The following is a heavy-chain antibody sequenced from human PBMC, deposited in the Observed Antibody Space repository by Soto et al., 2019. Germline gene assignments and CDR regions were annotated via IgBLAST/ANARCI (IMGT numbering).Heavy chain of an antibody. D-gene: IGHD2-15*01. CDR2: ISTYNGNT. J-gene: IGHJ5*02. Sequence: QVPLVQSGAEVKKPGASVKVSCKPSGYTFTSYGISWVRQAPGQGLEWMGWISTYNGNTNYAQKLQGRVTMTKDTSTSTAYMELTSLRSDDTAVYYCARDRGYCSGGSCYRNWFDPWGQGTLVTVSS. CDR3: ARDRGYCSGGSCYRNWFDP. CDR1: GYTFTSYG. V-gene: IGHV1-18*01.